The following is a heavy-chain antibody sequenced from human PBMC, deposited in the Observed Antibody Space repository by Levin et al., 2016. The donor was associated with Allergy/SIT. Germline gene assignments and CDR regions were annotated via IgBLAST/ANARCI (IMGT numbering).Heavy chain of an antibody. V-gene: IGHV3-74*01. Sequence: LSLTCAASGFSFSSYWMHWVRQAPGKGLVWVSRINNDGSSTSYADSVKGRFTVSRDNSKNTAYLQMNSLRGEDTAVYFCARDRLSGMDVWGQGTTVTVSS. J-gene: IGHJ6*02. CDR2: INNDGSST. CDR3: ARDRLSGMDV. CDR1: GFSFSSYW.